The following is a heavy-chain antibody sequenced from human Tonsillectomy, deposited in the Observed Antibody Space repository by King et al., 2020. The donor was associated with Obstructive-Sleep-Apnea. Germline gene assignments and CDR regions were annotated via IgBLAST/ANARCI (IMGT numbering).Heavy chain of an antibody. V-gene: IGHV4-59*01. J-gene: IGHJ4*02. CDR3: ARQADYYDSSGYYSPIDY. Sequence: VQLQESGPGLVKPSETLSLTCTVSGGSISSYYWSWIRQPPGKGLEWIGYIYYSGSTNYNPSLKSRVTISVDTSKNQFSLKLSSVTAAETAVYSCARQADYYDSSGYYSPIDYWGQGTLVTVSS. CDR1: GGSISSYY. D-gene: IGHD3-22*01. CDR2: IYYSGST.